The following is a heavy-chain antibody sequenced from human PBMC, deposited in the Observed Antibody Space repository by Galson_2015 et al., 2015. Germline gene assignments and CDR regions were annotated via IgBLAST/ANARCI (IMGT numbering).Heavy chain of an antibody. V-gene: IGHV3-23*01. J-gene: IGHJ4*02. CDR3: AKDIIGAPGRHFDS. D-gene: IGHD6-13*01. Sequence: SLRLSCAASGFSFNKYAMNWVRQFPEKGLEWVSAISGSSATTDYADSVDSRFTISRDNSKNMLYLQMNSLRAEDTALYYCAKDIIGAPGRHFDSWGQGTLVTVSS. CDR1: GFSFNKYA. CDR2: ISGSSATT.